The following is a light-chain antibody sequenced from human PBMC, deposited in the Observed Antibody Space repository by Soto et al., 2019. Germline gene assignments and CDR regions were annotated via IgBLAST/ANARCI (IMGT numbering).Light chain of an antibody. J-gene: IGKJ2*01. Sequence: DIQMTQSPSSLSASVGDRVTITCRASQSISGDLNWYQQKPGKAPKLLIYAASGLQSGVPSRFSGSGSGTDFTLTISSLQPEDSSTYYCQQSNSITYTFGQGTKVDIK. CDR1: QSISGD. CDR3: QQSNSITYT. V-gene: IGKV1-39*01. CDR2: AAS.